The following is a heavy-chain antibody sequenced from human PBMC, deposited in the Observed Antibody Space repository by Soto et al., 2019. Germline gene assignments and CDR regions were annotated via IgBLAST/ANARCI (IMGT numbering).Heavy chain of an antibody. CDR3: TTDRDIVVVPAAKTSLSYYYYYMDV. CDR2: IKSKTDGGTT. D-gene: IGHD2-2*01. CDR1: GFTFSNAW. Sequence: EVQLVESGGGLVKPGGSLRLSCAASGFTFSNAWMSWVRQAPGKGLEWVGRIKSKTDGGTTDYAAPVKGRFTISRDDSKNTLYLQMNSLKTEDTAVYYCTTDRDIVVVPAAKTSLSYYYYYMDVWGKGTTVTVSS. V-gene: IGHV3-15*01. J-gene: IGHJ6*03.